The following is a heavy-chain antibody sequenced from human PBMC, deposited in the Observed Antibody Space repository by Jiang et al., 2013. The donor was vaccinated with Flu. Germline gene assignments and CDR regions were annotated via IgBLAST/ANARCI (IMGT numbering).Heavy chain of an antibody. CDR2: IYYSGST. V-gene: IGHV4-39*01. CDR3: ASLRDYYDSSGSQTYGMDV. J-gene: IGHJ6*02. CDR1: GGSISSSSYV. D-gene: IGHD3-22*01. Sequence: TLSLTCTVSGGSISSSSYVLGLDPPAPRKGLEWIGSIYYSGSTYYNPSLKSRVTISVDTSKNQFSLKLSSVTAADTAVYYCASLRDYYDSSGSQTYGMDVWGQGTTVTVSS.